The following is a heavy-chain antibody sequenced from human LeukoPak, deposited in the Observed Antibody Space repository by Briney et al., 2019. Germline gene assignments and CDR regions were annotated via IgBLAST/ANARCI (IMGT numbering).Heavy chain of an antibody. J-gene: IGHJ4*02. V-gene: IGHV3-74*01. CDR3: ARPGDGFDY. CDR1: GFTFSNYW. D-gene: IGHD1-1*01. CDR2: INSDGSTT. Sequence: GGSLRLSCAASGFTFSNYWMHWVRQAPGKGLVWVSRINSDGSTTIYADSVKGRFTISRDNAKNTLYLQMSSLRAEDTAVYYCARPGDGFDYRGQGTLVTVSS.